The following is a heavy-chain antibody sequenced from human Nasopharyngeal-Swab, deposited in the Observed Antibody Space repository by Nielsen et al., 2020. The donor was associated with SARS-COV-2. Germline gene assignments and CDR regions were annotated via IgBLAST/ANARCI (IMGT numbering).Heavy chain of an antibody. J-gene: IGHJ4*02. V-gene: IGHV3-23*01. Sequence: GESLKISCAASGFTFSSYWMHWVRQAPGKGLVWVSTIDAGGANTFYADSVKGRFTISRDNSKNTLYLQMNSLRADDTAVYYCADPPFSEYWGQGTLVTVSS. CDR2: IDAGGANT. CDR1: GFTFSSYW. CDR3: ADPPFSEY.